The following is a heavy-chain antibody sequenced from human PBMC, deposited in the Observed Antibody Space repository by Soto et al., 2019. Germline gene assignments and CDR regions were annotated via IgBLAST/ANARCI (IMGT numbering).Heavy chain of an antibody. CDR3: VRDYLLTGFDP. D-gene: IGHD3-9*01. V-gene: IGHV4-59*01. CDR2: VYYSGST. Sequence: PSETLSLTCTVSGGSISNYYWTWVRQPPGKGLEWIGYVYYSGSTNYNPSLESRVTISIDASKNQFSLKMKSVTAADTAVYYCVRDYLLTGFDPWGQGALGTVSS. CDR1: GGSISNYY. J-gene: IGHJ5*02.